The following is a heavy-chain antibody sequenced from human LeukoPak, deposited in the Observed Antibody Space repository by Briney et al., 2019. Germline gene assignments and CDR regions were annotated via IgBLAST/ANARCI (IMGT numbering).Heavy chain of an antibody. CDR3: ARPMIRGVHYYGMDV. D-gene: IGHD3-10*01. J-gene: IGHJ6*02. CDR2: ISAYNANT. CDR1: GYTFTNYG. V-gene: IGHV1-18*01. Sequence: ASVKVSCKASGYTFTNYGISWVRQAPGQGLEWMGWISAYNANTNYAQKLQGRVTMTTDTSTSTAYMELRSLRSDDTAVYYCARPMIRGVHYYGMDVWGQGTTVTVSS.